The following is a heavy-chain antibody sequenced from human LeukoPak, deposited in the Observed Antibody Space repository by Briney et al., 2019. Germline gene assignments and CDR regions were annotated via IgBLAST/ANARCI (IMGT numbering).Heavy chain of an antibody. CDR3: ARDDYDILTGPIRGYFDY. CDR1: GFTFSSYG. Sequence: GGSLRLSCAASGFTFSSYGMHWVRQAPGKGLEWVAVIWYDGSNKYYADSVKGRFTISRDNSKNTLYLQMDSLRAEDTAVYYCARDDYDILTGPIRGYFDYWGQGTLVTVSS. CDR2: IWYDGSNK. V-gene: IGHV3-33*01. D-gene: IGHD3-9*01. J-gene: IGHJ4*02.